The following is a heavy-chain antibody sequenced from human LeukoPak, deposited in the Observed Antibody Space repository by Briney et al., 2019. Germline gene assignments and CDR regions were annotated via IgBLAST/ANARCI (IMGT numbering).Heavy chain of an antibody. V-gene: IGHV3-48*03. D-gene: IGHD1-1*01. Sequence: GGSLRLSCAASGFSFSSYEMNWVRQAPGKGLEWLSYISSRGNTRYYADSVKGRFTISRDNAKNSLYLQMNSLRAEDTAVYYCARDSSWSPDYWGQGTLVTVSS. CDR1: GFSFSSYE. CDR3: ARDSSWSPDY. J-gene: IGHJ4*02. CDR2: ISSRGNTR.